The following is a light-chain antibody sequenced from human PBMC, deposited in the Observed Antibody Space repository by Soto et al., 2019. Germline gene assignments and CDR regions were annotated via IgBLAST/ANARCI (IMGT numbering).Light chain of an antibody. CDR1: SSDVGGYNY. Sequence: QSVLTQPASVSGSPGQSITISCTGTSSDVGGYNYVSWYQQHPGKAPKLMVYDVSNRPYGVSNRFSGSKSGNTASLTISGLQAEDEADYYCSSYTSSRTLVFGGGTK. CDR2: DVS. J-gene: IGLJ3*02. CDR3: SSYTSSRTLV. V-gene: IGLV2-14*01.